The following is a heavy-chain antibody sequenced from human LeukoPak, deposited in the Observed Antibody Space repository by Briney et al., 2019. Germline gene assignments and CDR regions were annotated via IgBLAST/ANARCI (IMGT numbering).Heavy chain of an antibody. Sequence: PGGSLRLSCAASGFTFSSYAMHWVRQAPGKGLEWVAVISYDGSNKYYADSVKGRFTISRDNSKNTLYLQMNSLRAEDTAVYYCARADGMVATSHWGQGTLVTVSS. V-gene: IGHV3-30-3*01. CDR3: ARADGMVATSH. D-gene: IGHD5-12*01. J-gene: IGHJ4*02. CDR1: GFTFSSYA. CDR2: ISYDGSNK.